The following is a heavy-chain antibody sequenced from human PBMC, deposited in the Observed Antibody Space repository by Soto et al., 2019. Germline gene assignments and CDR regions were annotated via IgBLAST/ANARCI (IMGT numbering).Heavy chain of an antibody. CDR2: IYYSGST. CDR3: ARADILTGISYYYSMDV. CDR1: GGSISSYY. Sequence: QVQLQESGPGLVKPSETLSLTCTVSGGSISSYYWSWIRQPPGKGLEWIGYIYYSGSTNYNPSLKSRVTISVDTSKNQFSLKLSSVTAADTAVYYCARADILTGISYYYSMDVWGQGTTVTVSS. V-gene: IGHV4-59*01. D-gene: IGHD3-9*01. J-gene: IGHJ6*02.